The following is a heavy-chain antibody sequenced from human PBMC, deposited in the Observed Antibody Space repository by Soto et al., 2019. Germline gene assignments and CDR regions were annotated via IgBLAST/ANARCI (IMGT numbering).Heavy chain of an antibody. CDR2: ISSSSSTI. CDR3: ARGTGCSSTSCYPRVGMDV. J-gene: IGHJ6*02. CDR1: GFTFSSYS. V-gene: IGHV3-48*01. D-gene: IGHD2-2*01. Sequence: EVQLVESGGGLVQPGGSLRLSCAASGFTFSSYSMNWVRQAPGKGLEWVSYISSSSSTIYYADSVKGRFTISRDNAKNSMYLQMNSLRAEEAAVYYCARGTGCSSTSCYPRVGMDVWGQGTTVTVSS.